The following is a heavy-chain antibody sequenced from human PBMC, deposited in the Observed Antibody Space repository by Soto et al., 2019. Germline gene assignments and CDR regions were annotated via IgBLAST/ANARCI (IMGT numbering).Heavy chain of an antibody. D-gene: IGHD4-17*01. CDR3: ARPDYGDYGMDV. CDR2: IYYSGST. V-gene: IGHV4-39*01. J-gene: IGHJ6*02. Sequence: SETLTLTCTVSGGSISSSSYYWVWIRQPPGKGLEWIGSIYYSGSTYYNPSLKSRVTISVDTSKNQFSLKLSSVTAADTAVYYCARPDYGDYGMDVWGQGTTVTVSS. CDR1: GGSISSSSYY.